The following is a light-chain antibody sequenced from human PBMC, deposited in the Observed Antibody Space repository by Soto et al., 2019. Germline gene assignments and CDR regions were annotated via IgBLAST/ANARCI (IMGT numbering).Light chain of an antibody. Sequence: ETVMTQSPVTLSVSPGDTATLSCRASQSVSTSFLAWYQQKPGQAPRLLIYGAFSRATGIPDRFSGSGSGTDFTLTISRLEPEDFAVYYCQQYGNSIPITFGQGTRLEIK. J-gene: IGKJ5*01. CDR1: QSVSTSF. V-gene: IGKV3-20*01. CDR3: QQYGNSIPIT. CDR2: GAF.